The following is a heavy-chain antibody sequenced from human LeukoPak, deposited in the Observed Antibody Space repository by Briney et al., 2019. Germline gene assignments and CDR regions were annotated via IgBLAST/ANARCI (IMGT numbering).Heavy chain of an antibody. J-gene: IGHJ6*02. D-gene: IGHD2-2*01. V-gene: IGHV3-21*01. Sequence: GGSLRLSCAASGFTFNTYTMNWVRQAPGKGLEWVSSISSSSSYIYYADSVKGRFTISRDNAKNSLYLQMNSLRAEDTAVYYCARDVPPPGLPTGMDVWGQGTTVTVSS. CDR2: ISSSSSYI. CDR1: GFTFNTYT. CDR3: ARDVPPPGLPTGMDV.